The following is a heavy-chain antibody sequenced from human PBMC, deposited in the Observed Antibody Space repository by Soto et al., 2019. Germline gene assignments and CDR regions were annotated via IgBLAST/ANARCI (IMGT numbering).Heavy chain of an antibody. CDR2: IYPGDSDT. D-gene: IGHD3-22*01. CDR1: GYSFTSYW. V-gene: IGHV5-51*01. CDR3: ARPDYYDSSGYYGFSPFDY. J-gene: IGHJ4*02. Sequence: PGESLKISCKGSGYSFTSYWIGWVRQMPGKGLEWMGIIYPGDSDTRYCPSFQGQVTISADKSISTVYLQWSSLKASDTAMYYCARPDYYDSSGYYGFSPFDYWGQGTLVTVSS.